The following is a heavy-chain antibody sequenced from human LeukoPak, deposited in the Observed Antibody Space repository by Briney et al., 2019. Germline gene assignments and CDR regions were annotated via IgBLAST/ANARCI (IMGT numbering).Heavy chain of an antibody. Sequence: GGSLRLSCTASGFRFGGYSIHWVRRAPGKGLEWLSYISVSGTIHADSVMGRVTVSGDNAKNSLYLQMNSLRAEDTAVYYCARIRGSTLPISYMDVWGKGTTVTVSS. V-gene: IGHV3-48*04. D-gene: IGHD6-13*01. CDR1: GFRFGGYS. CDR3: ARIRGSTLPISYMDV. J-gene: IGHJ6*03. CDR2: ISVSGT.